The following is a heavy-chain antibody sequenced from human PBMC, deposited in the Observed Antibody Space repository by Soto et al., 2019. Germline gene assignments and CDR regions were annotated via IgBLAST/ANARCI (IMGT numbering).Heavy chain of an antibody. CDR3: TRHLMSSGSGNHSPFES. J-gene: IGHJ4*02. CDR2: VYSSGGT. D-gene: IGHD3-10*01. Sequence: QVQLRESGPGLVKVSETLSLTCTVSGDSIGRGAYYWGWIRQTPGKGLEWMGSVYSSGGTYDSPALSSRVSIWVDQSNNAFSLKLTSVPAADSAMYFCTRHLMSSGSGNHSPFESWGQGIRVTVSS. CDR1: GDSIGRGAYY. V-gene: IGHV4-39*01.